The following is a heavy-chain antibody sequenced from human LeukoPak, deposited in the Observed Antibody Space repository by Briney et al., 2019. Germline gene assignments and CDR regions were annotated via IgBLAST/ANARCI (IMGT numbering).Heavy chain of an antibody. CDR3: ARGVGYYDSSGTIDY. D-gene: IGHD3-22*01. CDR2: VWYDGSKK. V-gene: IGHV3-33*01. CDR1: GFTFSSYG. J-gene: IGHJ4*02. Sequence: PGRSLRLSCAASGFTFSSYGMHWVRQAPGKGLEWVAVVWYDGSKKYSADSVKGRITISRDDSKNTQYLQMNSLRAEDTAVYYCARGVGYYDSSGTIDYWGQGTLVTVSS.